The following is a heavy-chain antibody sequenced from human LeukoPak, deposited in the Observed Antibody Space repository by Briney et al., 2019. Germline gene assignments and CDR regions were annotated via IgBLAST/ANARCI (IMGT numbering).Heavy chain of an antibody. V-gene: IGHV4-4*07. D-gene: IGHD6-13*01. CDR2: VYSSGAT. J-gene: IGHJ4*02. CDR1: GGSITTYY. CDR3: ARDCPIAAAFTTYFDY. Sequence: SETLSLTCTVSGGSITTYYWSWIRQPAGKGLEWIGRVYSSGATNYNPSLKSRVTMSVDTSKNQFSLKLTSVTAADTAVYYCARDCPIAAAFTTYFDYWGQGTLVTVSS.